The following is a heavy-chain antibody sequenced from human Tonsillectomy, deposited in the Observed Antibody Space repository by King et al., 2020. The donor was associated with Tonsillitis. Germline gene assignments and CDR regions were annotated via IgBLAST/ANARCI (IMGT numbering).Heavy chain of an antibody. Sequence: QLQLQESGPGLVKPSETLSLTCTVSGGSISSYYWSWIRQPAGKGLEWIGHIYTSGSTKNNPSLKSRVTMSLDTSKNQFSLKLSSVTAADTAVYYCARDIPSGAIFGVGDVFDIWGQGTMVTVSS. J-gene: IGHJ3*02. CDR2: IYTSGST. CDR1: GGSISSYY. CDR3: ARDIPSGAIFGVGDVFDI. D-gene: IGHD3-3*01. V-gene: IGHV4-4*07.